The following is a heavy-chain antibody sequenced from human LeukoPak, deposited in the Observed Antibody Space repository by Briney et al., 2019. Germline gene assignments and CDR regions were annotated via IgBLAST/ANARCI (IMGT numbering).Heavy chain of an antibody. D-gene: IGHD5-12*01. CDR1: GFTFSSYG. CDR2: IRYDGSNK. V-gene: IGHV3-30*02. CDR3: AKARGYSAYETFDY. Sequence: GGSLRLSCAASGFTFSSYGMHWVRQAPGKGLEWVAFIRYDGSNKYYADSVKGRFTISRDNSKNTLYLQMNSLRAEDTAVYYCAKARGYSAYETFDYWGQGTLVTVSS. J-gene: IGHJ4*02.